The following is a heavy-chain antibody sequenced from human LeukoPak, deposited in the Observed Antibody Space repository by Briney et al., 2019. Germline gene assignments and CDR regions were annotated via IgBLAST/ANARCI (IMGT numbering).Heavy chain of an antibody. Sequence: GESLKISCKGSGYSFTSYWIGWVRQMPGKGLEWMGIIYPGDSDTRYSPSFQGQVTISADKSISTAYLQWSSLKASDTAMYYCARLAGRATGTTNNWFDPWGQGTLVTVSS. CDR3: ARLAGRATGTTNNWFDP. CDR2: IYPGDSDT. CDR1: GYSFTSYW. V-gene: IGHV5-51*01. D-gene: IGHD1-1*01. J-gene: IGHJ5*02.